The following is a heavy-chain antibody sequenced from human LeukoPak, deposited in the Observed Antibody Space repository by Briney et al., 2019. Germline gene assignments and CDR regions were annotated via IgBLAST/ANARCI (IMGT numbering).Heavy chain of an antibody. D-gene: IGHD1-26*01. J-gene: IGHJ4*02. Sequence: PVGSLRLSCAASGFTLNTYGMSWVRQAPGKGLGWVSGISGSGGATYYADSVKCRFTISRDNSKNTAYLHMNSLRSEDTAVYYCAKRSGINYGFFDSWGQGTLATVSS. CDR3: AKRSGINYGFFDS. CDR1: GFTLNTYG. CDR2: ISGSGGAT. V-gene: IGHV3-23*01.